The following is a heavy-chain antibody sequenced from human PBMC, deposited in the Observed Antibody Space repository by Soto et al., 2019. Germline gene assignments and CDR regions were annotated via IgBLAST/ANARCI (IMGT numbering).Heavy chain of an antibody. CDR1: GFTFDDYA. J-gene: IGHJ4*02. CDR3: AKGGRYYDFWSGYFIYFDY. Sequence: GGSLRLSCAASGFTFDDYAMHWVRQAPGKGLEWVSGISWNSGSIGYADSVKGRFTISRDNAKNSLYLQMNSLRAEDTALYYCAKGGRYYDFWSGYFIYFDYWGQGTRVTVSS. D-gene: IGHD3-3*01. V-gene: IGHV3-9*01. CDR2: ISWNSGSI.